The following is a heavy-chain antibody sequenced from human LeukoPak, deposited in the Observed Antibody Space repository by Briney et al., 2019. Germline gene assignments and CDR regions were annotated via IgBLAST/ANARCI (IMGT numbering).Heavy chain of an antibody. CDR1: GYTFTSYD. Sequence: GASVKVSCKASGYTFTSYDINWVRQAPGQGLEWMGGIIPIFGTANYAQKFQGRVMITADESTSTAYMELSSLRSEDTAVYYCASTAKGGLYYESYYFDYWGQGTLVTVSS. D-gene: IGHD3-22*01. J-gene: IGHJ4*02. V-gene: IGHV1-69*13. CDR3: ASTAKGGLYYESYYFDY. CDR2: IIPIFGTA.